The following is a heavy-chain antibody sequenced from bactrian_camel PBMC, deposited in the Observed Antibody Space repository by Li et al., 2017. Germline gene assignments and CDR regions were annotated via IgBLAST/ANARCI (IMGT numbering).Heavy chain of an antibody. J-gene: IGHJ4*01. V-gene: IGHV3S1*01. CDR2: IGSGGSST. CDR3: ARGWGVSTTLD. Sequence: HVQLVESGGGLVQPGGSLRLSCAASGFTFSSAWMYWVRQAPGKGLEWVSAIGSGGSSTYYADSVKGRFTISRDNSENTLYLQLNSLKTEDTAMYYCARGWGVSTTLDRVQGTQVTVS. D-gene: IGHD5*01. CDR1: GFTFSSAW.